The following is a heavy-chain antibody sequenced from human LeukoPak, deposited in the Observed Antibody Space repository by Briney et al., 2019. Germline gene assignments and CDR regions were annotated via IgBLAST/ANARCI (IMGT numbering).Heavy chain of an antibody. CDR1: GFTFSSYA. D-gene: IGHD2-2*01. CDR3: AKVVVVVPAYFDY. J-gene: IGHJ4*02. V-gene: IGHV3-23*01. CDR2: ISGSGGST. Sequence: PGGSLRLSCAASGFTFSSYAMSWVRQAPGKGLEWVSAISGSGGSTYYADPAKGRFTISRDNSKNTLYLQMNSLRAEDTAVYYCAKVVVVVPAYFDYWGQGTLVTVSS.